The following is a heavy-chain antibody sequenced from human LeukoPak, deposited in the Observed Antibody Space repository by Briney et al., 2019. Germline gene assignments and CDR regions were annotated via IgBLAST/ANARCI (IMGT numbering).Heavy chain of an antibody. CDR2: IWYDGSNK. J-gene: IGHJ4*02. CDR1: GFTFSSYG. V-gene: IGHV3-33*01. CDR3: ARDHLPFYDILTGYYPY. Sequence: GGSLRLSCAASGFTFSSYGMHWVRQAPGKGLEWVAVIWYDGSNKYCADSVKGRFTISRDNSKNTLYLQMNSLRAEDTAVYYCARDHLPFYDILTGYYPYWGQGTLVTVSS. D-gene: IGHD3-9*01.